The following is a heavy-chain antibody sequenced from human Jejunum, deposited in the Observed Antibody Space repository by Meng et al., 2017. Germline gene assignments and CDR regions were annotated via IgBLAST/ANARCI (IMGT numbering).Heavy chain of an antibody. J-gene: IGHJ4*02. D-gene: IGHD1-26*01. V-gene: IGHV4-61*08. CDR2: ANT. Sequence: QVQLQWPGPGLVRPSATLSLSCTVSGGSVGRAGYQWGWIRQPPGRGLEWIGYANTNYNPSLKRRVTISLDTSRNLFSLSLTSVTAADTAVYYCARDSMGSLDYWGQGILVTASS. CDR1: GGSVGRAGYQ. CDR3: ARDSMGSLDY.